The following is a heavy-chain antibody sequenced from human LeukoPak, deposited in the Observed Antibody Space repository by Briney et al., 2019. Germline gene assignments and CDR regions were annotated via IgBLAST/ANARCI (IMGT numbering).Heavy chain of an antibody. V-gene: IGHV3-23*01. CDR3: ARDYADIVVVPAMDY. CDR1: GFTFSSYA. D-gene: IGHD2-2*01. Sequence: PGGSLRLSCAASGFTFSSYAMSWVRQAPGKGLEWVSAISGSGGSTYYADSVKGRFTISRDNSKNTLYLQMNSLRAEDTAVYYCARDYADIVVVPAMDYWGQGTLVTVSS. CDR2: ISGSGGST. J-gene: IGHJ4*02.